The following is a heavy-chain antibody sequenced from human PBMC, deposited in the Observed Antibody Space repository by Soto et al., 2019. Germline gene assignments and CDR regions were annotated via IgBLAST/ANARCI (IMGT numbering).Heavy chain of an antibody. CDR3: ARQGLAVAGTSYYSYYGMDV. CDR1: GYNFANDW. CDR2: IYPGGSDT. Sequence: PGESLKISCKASGYNFANDWIGWVRQMPGKGLEWVGIIYPGGSDTRYSPSFQGHVTISADKSISTAYLQWSSLKASDTAMYYCARQGLAVAGTSYYSYYGMDVWGQGTTVTVSS. V-gene: IGHV5-51*01. J-gene: IGHJ6*02. D-gene: IGHD6-19*01.